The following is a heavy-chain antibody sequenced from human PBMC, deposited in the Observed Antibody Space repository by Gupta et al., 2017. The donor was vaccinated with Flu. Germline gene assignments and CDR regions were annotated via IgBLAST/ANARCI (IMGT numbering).Heavy chain of an antibody. CDR1: GGSISSYY. CDR2: IYYSGST. D-gene: IGHD1-20*01. V-gene: IGHV4-59*08. CDR3: ARLDNWNERGIDY. Sequence: QVQLQESGPGLVKPSETLSLTCTVSGGSISSYYWSWIRQPPGKGLEWIGYIYYSGSTNYNPSLKSRVTISVDTSKNQFSLKLSSVTAADTAVYYCARLDNWNERGIDYWGQGTLVTVSS. J-gene: IGHJ4*02.